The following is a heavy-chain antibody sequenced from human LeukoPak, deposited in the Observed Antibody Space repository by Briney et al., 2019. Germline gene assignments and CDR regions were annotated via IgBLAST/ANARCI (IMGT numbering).Heavy chain of an antibody. CDR3: ARFYGDHRGAYYYYGMDV. Sequence: PSETLSLTCTVSGGSISSYYWSWIRQPPGKGLEWIGYIYYSGSTNYNPSLKSRVTISVDTSKNQFSLKLSSVTAADTAVYYCARFYGDHRGAYYYYGMDVWGQGTTVTVSS. J-gene: IGHJ6*02. CDR1: GGSISSYY. D-gene: IGHD4-17*01. V-gene: IGHV4-59*01. CDR2: IYYSGST.